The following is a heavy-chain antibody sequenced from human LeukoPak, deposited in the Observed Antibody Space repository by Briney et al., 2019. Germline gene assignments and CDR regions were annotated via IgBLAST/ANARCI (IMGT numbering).Heavy chain of an antibody. D-gene: IGHD3-16*01. Sequence: ASVKVSCKASGYTFSDYFMYWVRQAPGQGLEWMGIINPSGETTIYAQKLQGRVTMTRDTSTSTVCMELSSLRSDDTAVYYCATGGITSVGYFDPWGQGTLVTVSS. CDR3: ATGGITSVGYFDP. CDR1: GYTFSDYF. CDR2: INPSGETT. J-gene: IGHJ5*02. V-gene: IGHV1-46*04.